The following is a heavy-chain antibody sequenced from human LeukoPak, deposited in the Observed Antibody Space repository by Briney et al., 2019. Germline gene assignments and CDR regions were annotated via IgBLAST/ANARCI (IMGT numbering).Heavy chain of an antibody. CDR1: GGTFSSYA. J-gene: IGHJ4*02. D-gene: IGHD3-22*01. V-gene: IGHV1-69*05. Sequence: ASVKVSCKASGGTFSSYAISWVRQAPGQGLEWMGGIIPIFGTANYAQKFQGRVTITTDESTSTAYMELSSLRSEDTAVYYCTRDFYDPSGGNWGQGTLVTVSP. CDR2: IIPIFGTA. CDR3: TRDFYDPSGGN.